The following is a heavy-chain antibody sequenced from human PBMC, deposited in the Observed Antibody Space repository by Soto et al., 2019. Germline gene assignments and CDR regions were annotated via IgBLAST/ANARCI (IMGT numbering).Heavy chain of an antibody. D-gene: IGHD4-17*01. Sequence: EVQLVESGGGLVQPGGSLRLSCAASGFTFSSYAMHWVRQATGKGLEWVSAIGTAGDTYYPGSVKGRFTISRENAKNSLYLQMNSLRAGDTAVYYCAREGLRDYGDYAGAFDIWGQGTMVTVSS. CDR1: GFTFSSYA. J-gene: IGHJ3*02. CDR2: IGTAGDT. CDR3: AREGLRDYGDYAGAFDI. V-gene: IGHV3-13*01.